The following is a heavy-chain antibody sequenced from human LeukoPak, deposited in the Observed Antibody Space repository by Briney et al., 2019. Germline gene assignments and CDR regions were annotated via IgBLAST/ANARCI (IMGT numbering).Heavy chain of an antibody. J-gene: IGHJ4*02. CDR2: IKEDGREK. Sequence: GGSLRLSCAASGFTFSSYWMSWVRQAPGKGLEWVANIKEDGREKYNVDSVKGRFSISRANAKNSLNLQMNNLRAEDTAVYYCARDRGGIHYFDFWGQGTLLTVSS. D-gene: IGHD3-10*01. V-gene: IGHV3-7*01. CDR3: ARDRGGIHYFDF. CDR1: GFTFSSYW.